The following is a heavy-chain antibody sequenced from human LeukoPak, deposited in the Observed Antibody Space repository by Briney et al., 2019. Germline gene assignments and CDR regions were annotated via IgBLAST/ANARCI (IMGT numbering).Heavy chain of an antibody. V-gene: IGHV4-38-2*02. J-gene: IGHJ4*02. Sequence: SETLSLTCAVSGYSISTDYHWGWIRQPPGKGLEWIGAMHHSGSTYYNPSLKSRVTISVDTSKNLVSLKLNSVTAADTAVYYCARDRSYYTFDYWGQGTLVIVSA. D-gene: IGHD3-10*01. CDR1: GYSISTDYH. CDR2: MHHSGST. CDR3: ARDRSYYTFDY.